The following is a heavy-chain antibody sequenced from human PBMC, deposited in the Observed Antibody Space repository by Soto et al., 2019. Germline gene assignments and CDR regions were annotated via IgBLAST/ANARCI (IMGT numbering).Heavy chain of an antibody. D-gene: IGHD3-10*01. CDR3: ARSLWFGELH. CDR1: GFSLSTTGVG. Sequence: QITLKESGPPLVKPTQTLTLTCSFSGFSLSTTGVGEGWIRQSPGKALEWLAIIYWDNDKRYSPSLKSRVTITKDTSKNQVVLTVTNMDPVDTGTYYCARSLWFGELHWGQGALVTVSS. J-gene: IGHJ4*02. CDR2: IYWDNDK. V-gene: IGHV2-5*02.